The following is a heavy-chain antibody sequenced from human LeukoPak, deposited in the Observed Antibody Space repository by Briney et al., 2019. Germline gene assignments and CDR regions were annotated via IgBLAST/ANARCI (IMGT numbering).Heavy chain of an antibody. J-gene: IGHJ4*02. CDR1: GFTFSSYA. CDR3: ARGAAAALDY. D-gene: IGHD6-13*01. Sequence: GGSLRLSCAASGFTFSSYAMHWVRQAPGKGLEWVAVISYDGSNKYYADPVKGRFTISRDNSKNTLYLQMNSLRAEDTAVYYCARGAAAALDYWGQGTLVTVSS. V-gene: IGHV3-30-3*01. CDR2: ISYDGSNK.